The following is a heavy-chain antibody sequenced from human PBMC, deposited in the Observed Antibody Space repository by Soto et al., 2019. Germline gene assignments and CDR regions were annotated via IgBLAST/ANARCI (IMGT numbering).Heavy chain of an antibody. CDR3: ARVLPPFDP. Sequence: QVQLVQSGAEVKKPGASVKVSCKASGYTFTSYGISWVRQAPGQGLEWMGWINAYNGNTNYAQKLQGRVTMTPDTSTSTAYMALRSRCSDDTAVYYCARVLPPFDPWGQGTLVTVSS. CDR2: INAYNGNT. CDR1: GYTFTSYG. V-gene: IGHV1-18*01. J-gene: IGHJ5*02.